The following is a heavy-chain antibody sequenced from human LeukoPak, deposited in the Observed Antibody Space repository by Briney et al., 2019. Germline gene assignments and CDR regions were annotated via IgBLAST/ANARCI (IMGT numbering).Heavy chain of an antibody. J-gene: IGHJ6*04. Sequence: SETLSLTCAVSSGSINSGGYSWSRIRQPPGKGLEWIGSISHSGSTYYNPSLKSRVTISIDRSKNQFSLKLSSVTAADTAVYYCARGNDVYYYYAMDVWGKGTTVTVSS. D-gene: IGHD3-3*01. CDR2: ISHSGST. CDR3: ARGNDVYYYYAMDV. CDR1: SGSINSGGYS. V-gene: IGHV4-30-2*01.